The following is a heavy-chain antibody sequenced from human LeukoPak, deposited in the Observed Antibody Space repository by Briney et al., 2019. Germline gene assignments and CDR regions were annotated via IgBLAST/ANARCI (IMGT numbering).Heavy chain of an antibody. Sequence: GVSLTLSCAASGFTFSSYWMIWVRQAPGKGLEWVANMNQGGSERNYLDSVKGRFTISRDNAKNSLYLQMNSVRAEDTAVYYCASLAAAHPDYWGQGTLVTVSS. V-gene: IGHV3-7*01. CDR3: ASLAAAHPDY. CDR2: MNQGGSER. J-gene: IGHJ4*02. CDR1: GFTFSSYW. D-gene: IGHD6-13*01.